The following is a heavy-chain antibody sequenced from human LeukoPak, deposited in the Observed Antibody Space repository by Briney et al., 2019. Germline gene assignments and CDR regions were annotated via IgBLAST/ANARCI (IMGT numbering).Heavy chain of an antibody. CDR2: ISSSSSYI. D-gene: IGHD3-16*02. CDR3: ARADYDYVWGSYRQYYFDY. Sequence: GGSLRLSCAASGFTFSSYSMNWVRQAPGKGLEWVSSISSSSSYIYYADSVKGRFTISRDNAKNSLYLQMNSLRAEDTAVYYCARADYDYVWGSYRQYYFDYWGQGTLVTVSS. V-gene: IGHV3-21*01. J-gene: IGHJ4*02. CDR1: GFTFSSYS.